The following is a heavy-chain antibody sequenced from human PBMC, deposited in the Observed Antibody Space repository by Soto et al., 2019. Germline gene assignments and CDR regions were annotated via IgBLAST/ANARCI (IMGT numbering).Heavy chain of an antibody. Sequence: GSLRLSCAASGFTVSSNYMNWVRQAPWKTLEWVSYISSAGDSSYYADSVKSRFTISRGNAKNSLYLQMNSLRVEDTAVYYCARVYCSTTTCHVQAFDSWGQGTLVTVSA. CDR2: ISSAGDSS. D-gene: IGHD2-2*01. CDR1: GFTVSSNY. CDR3: ARVYCSTTTCHVQAFDS. V-gene: IGHV3-48*04. J-gene: IGHJ4*02.